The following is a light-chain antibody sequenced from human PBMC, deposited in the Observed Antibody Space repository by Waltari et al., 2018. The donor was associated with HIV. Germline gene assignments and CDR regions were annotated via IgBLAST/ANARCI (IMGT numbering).Light chain of an antibody. Sequence: QAVVTQEPSVTVSPGGTVTLNCTSATGQVNIGHSANWFHQRPGPAPTPLIYSSTRRHSLTPERFSASLVDDRAALVLAPVWPEDEAVYYCMLFFRSSYLFGGGTKVTVL. CDR1: TGQVNIGHS. CDR3: MLFFRSSYL. V-gene: IGLV7-43*01. J-gene: IGLJ2*01. CDR2: SST.